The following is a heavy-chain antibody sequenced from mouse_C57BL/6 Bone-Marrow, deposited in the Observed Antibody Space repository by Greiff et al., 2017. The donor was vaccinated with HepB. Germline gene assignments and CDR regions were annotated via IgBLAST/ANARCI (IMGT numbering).Heavy chain of an antibody. J-gene: IGHJ2*01. Sequence: VQLQQSGAELVKPGASVKISCKASGYAFSSYWMNWVKQRPGKGLEWIGQIYPGDGDTNYNGKFKGKATLTADKSSSTAYIQLSSLTSEASAVYFSARSDTTVVRYFDYWGQGTTLTVSS. D-gene: IGHD1-1*01. CDR3: ARSDTTVVRYFDY. V-gene: IGHV1-80*01. CDR1: GYAFSSYW. CDR2: IYPGDGDT.